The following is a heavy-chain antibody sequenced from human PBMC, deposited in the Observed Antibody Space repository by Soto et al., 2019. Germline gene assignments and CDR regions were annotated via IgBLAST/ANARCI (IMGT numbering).Heavy chain of an antibody. CDR1: GFTFSSFG. Sequence: QVQLVESGGGVVQPEKSLRLSCAASGFTFSSFGMHWVRQAPGKGLEWVAVISPYDGNDIYYSDSVKGRFTISRDNSKDTLYLQMNNLRPNDTAVYYWAKGPLYYYYYFMDVWGTGTTVTVSS. V-gene: IGHV3-30*18. J-gene: IGHJ6*03. CDR3: AKGPLYYYYYFMDV. CDR2: ISPYDGNDI.